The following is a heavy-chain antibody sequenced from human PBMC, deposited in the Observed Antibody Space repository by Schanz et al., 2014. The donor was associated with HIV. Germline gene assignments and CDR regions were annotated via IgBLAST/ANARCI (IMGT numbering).Heavy chain of an antibody. J-gene: IGHJ5*02. V-gene: IGHV4-59*01. Sequence: QEQLQESGPGLVKPSETLSLTCNASGGSINSDFWSWVRQPPGRGLEWIGYVFHSGKTTYNPSLKSRVTISVDTAKNHFSLRLTSVTAADTAVYYCAKVPTTGWFDPWGQGILVTVSS. CDR3: AKVPTTGWFDP. CDR2: VFHSGKT. CDR1: GGSINSDF.